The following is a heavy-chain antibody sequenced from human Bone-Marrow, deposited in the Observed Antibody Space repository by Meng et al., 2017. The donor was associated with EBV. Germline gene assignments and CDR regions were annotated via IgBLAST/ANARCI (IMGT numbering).Heavy chain of an antibody. J-gene: IGHJ5*02. CDR2: ITHSGST. V-gene: IGHV4-4*02. Sequence: QDQCHASSPAWVNPSETPHLPLTFTGYSISSLNWWRWVRQSPGQGLEWIGKITHSGSTNYNPSLKSRVTISVDTSKNQFSLKLSSVTAADTAVYYCARAKPLRWFDPWGQGTLVTVSS. CDR3: ARAKPLRWFDP. D-gene: IGHD3-16*01. CDR1: GYSISSLNW.